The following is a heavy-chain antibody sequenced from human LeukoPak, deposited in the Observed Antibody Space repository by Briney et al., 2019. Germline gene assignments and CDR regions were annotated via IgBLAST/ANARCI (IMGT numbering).Heavy chain of an antibody. D-gene: IGHD6-13*01. J-gene: IGHJ5*02. CDR1: GGSISSNYYY. CDR2: IYHSGST. Sequence: SETLSLTCTVSGGSISSNYYYWVWIRQPPGKGLEWIGNIYHSGSTYYNPSLKSRVTISVDTSKNQFSLKVRSVTAADTAVYYCARDGEVLSSSWFWFDPWGQGTLVTVSS. V-gene: IGHV4-39*07. CDR3: ARDGEVLSSSWFWFDP.